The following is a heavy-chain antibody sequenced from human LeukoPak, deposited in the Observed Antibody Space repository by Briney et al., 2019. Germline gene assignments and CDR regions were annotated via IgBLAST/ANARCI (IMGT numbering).Heavy chain of an antibody. J-gene: IGHJ6*03. CDR2: ISSGTSYI. Sequence: GGSLRLSCSASGFTFSSYNMNWVRQAPGKGLEWVSSISSGTSYIYYADSVKGRFTISRDNAKNSLYLQMNSLRAEDTAVYYCARGSSSWYAHYYMDVWGKGTTVTVSS. V-gene: IGHV3-21*01. CDR3: ARGSSSWYAHYYMDV. D-gene: IGHD6-13*01. CDR1: GFTFSSYN.